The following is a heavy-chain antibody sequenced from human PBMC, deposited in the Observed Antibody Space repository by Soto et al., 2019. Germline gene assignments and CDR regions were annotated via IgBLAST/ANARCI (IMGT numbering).Heavy chain of an antibody. D-gene: IGHD3-10*01. J-gene: IGHJ4*02. CDR3: SRETLWFGDSPKS. Sequence: EVHLVESGGGSVQPGGSLRISCAASGFTFGSYWMDWVRQAPGKGLVWVSRSNGDGSSTTYADSVKGRFTISRDNAKNTLYLQMNSLRVDDTAVYYCSRETLWFGDSPKSGGQGTLVTVSS. CDR1: GFTFGSYW. V-gene: IGHV3-74*01. CDR2: SNGDGSST.